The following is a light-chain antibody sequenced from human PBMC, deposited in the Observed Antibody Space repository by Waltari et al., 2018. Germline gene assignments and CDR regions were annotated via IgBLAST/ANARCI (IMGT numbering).Light chain of an antibody. V-gene: IGLV3-25*03. CDR3: QSTDSSGDFVV. J-gene: IGLJ2*01. CDR2: RDT. Sequence: SYELTQPPSVSVSPGQTARITCSGDALPNAFTSWYQQKPGQAPLLLMYRDTERPSVIPERFSGSTSGTIGTLTITGVQAEDEADYYCQSTDSSGDFVVFGGGTRLTVL. CDR1: ALPNAF.